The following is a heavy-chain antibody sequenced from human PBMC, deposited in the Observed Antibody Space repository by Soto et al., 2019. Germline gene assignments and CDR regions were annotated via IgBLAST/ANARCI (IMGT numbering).Heavy chain of an antibody. V-gene: IGHV3-33*01. CDR3: ARWGNWKVADY. Sequence: QVQLVQSGGGVVQPGRSLRLSCAASGFTFSSHGMHWVRQAPGKGLEWVAVIWYDGSEKYYGDSVKGRVTISRDNSKNTLYLQMNSLRAEDTAVYYCARWGNWKVADYWGQGTLVTVSS. J-gene: IGHJ4*02. CDR1: GFTFSSHG. CDR2: IWYDGSEK. D-gene: IGHD3-16*01.